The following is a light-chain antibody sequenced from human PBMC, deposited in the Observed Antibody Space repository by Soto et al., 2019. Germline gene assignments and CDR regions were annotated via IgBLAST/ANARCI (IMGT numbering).Light chain of an antibody. CDR3: QQYNNWPPIT. CDR2: DAS. J-gene: IGKJ1*01. CDR1: QSVSSY. Sequence: EIVLTQSPTTLSLSPGERATLSCRASQSVSSYLAWYQQKPGQAPRLLIYDASNRATGIPARFSGSGSGTDFTLTISRVEPEDVAVYYCQQYNNWPPITFGQGTKGEIK. V-gene: IGKV3-11*01.